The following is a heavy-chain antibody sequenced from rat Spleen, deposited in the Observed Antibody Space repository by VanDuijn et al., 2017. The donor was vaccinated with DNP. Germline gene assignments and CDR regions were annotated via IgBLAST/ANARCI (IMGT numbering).Heavy chain of an antibody. J-gene: IGHJ3*01. Sequence: EVQLVESGGGLVRPGGSLKLSCAASGFTFSDYNMAWVRQAPKKGLEWVATIIYDGSRTYYRDSVKGRFTISRDTAKSTLYLQMDSLRSEDTATYYCATGVYGGYEDWFAYWGQGTLVTVSS. CDR1: GFTFSDYN. D-gene: IGHD1-11*01. V-gene: IGHV5S10*01. CDR3: ATGVYGGYEDWFAY. CDR2: IIYDGSRT.